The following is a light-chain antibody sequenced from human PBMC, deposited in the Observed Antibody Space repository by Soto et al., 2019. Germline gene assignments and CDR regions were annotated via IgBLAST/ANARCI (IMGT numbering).Light chain of an antibody. Sequence: EVVLTQSPGTLSLSPGQRATLTCRASQSVSRNYLSWYHQKPGQAPRLLIYGASSRATGIPDRFAGSGSGTDFTITISRLEPEDFAVYYCQQYGSSPYTFGQGTKREIK. CDR3: QQYGSSPYT. J-gene: IGKJ2*01. CDR2: GAS. CDR1: QSVSRNY. V-gene: IGKV3-20*01.